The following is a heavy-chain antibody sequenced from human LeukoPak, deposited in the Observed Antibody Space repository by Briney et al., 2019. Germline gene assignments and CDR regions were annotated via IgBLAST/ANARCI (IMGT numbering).Heavy chain of an antibody. V-gene: IGHV3-21*01. D-gene: IGHD3-16*02. CDR3: ARGRDYGYIWGSYRPDYFDY. Sequence: GGSLRLSCAASGFTFSSYTMNWVRQAPGKGLEWVSSISSSSSYIYYADSVKGRFTISRDNAKNSLYLQMNSLRAEDTAGYFCARGRDYGYIWGSYRPDYFDYWGQGTLVTVSS. CDR1: GFTFSSYT. CDR2: ISSSSSYI. J-gene: IGHJ4*02.